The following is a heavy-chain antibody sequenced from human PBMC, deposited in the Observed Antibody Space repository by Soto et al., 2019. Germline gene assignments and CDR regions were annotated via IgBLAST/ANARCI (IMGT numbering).Heavy chain of an antibody. CDR1: GGSFSGYY. J-gene: IGHJ4*02. Sequence: PSETLSLTCAVYGGSFSGYYWSWIRQPPGKGLEWIGEINHSGSTNYNPSLKSRVTISVDTSKNQFSLKLSSVTAADTAVYYCARGITRYSSSWSDDYWGQGTLVTVSS. CDR2: INHSGST. D-gene: IGHD6-13*01. V-gene: IGHV4-34*01. CDR3: ARGITRYSSSWSDDY.